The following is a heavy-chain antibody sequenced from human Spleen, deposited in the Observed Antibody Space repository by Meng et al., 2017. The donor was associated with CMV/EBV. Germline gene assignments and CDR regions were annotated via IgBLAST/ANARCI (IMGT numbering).Heavy chain of an antibody. CDR2: ISSSSTYI. D-gene: IGHD5-24*01. Sequence: GESLKISCEASGFTASTYAMNWVRQAPGKGLEWVSSISSSSTYIYYADSVRGRFSISRDNAKNSLYLQMNSLRAEDTAVYYCARTYSTYNFAMDVWGRGTTVTLSS. CDR3: ARTYSTYNFAMDV. CDR1: GFTASTYA. J-gene: IGHJ6*02. V-gene: IGHV3-21*01.